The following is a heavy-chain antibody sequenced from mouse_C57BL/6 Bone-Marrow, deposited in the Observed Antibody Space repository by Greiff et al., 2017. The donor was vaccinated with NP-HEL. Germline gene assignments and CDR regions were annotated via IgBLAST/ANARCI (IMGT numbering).Heavy chain of an antibody. V-gene: IGHV2-6*03. CDR1: GFSLTSYG. CDR3: LTIYYYGSAWFAY. Sequence: VQLQQSGPGLVAPSQSLSITCTVSGFSLTSYGVHWVRQPPGKGLEWLVVIWSDGSTTYNSALKSRLSISKDNSKSQVFLKMNSLQTDDTAMYYCLTIYYYGSAWFAYWGQGTLVTVSA. J-gene: IGHJ3*01. CDR2: IWSDGST. D-gene: IGHD1-1*01.